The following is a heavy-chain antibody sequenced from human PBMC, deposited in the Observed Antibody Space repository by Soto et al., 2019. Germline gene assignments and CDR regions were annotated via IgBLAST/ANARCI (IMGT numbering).Heavy chain of an antibody. CDR1: GFTFSSYG. J-gene: IGHJ5*02. CDR2: ISYDGSNK. V-gene: IGHV3-30*18. D-gene: IGHD6-13*01. CDR3: AKDRSSSPDWFDP. Sequence: QVQLVESGGGVVQPGRSLRLSCAASGFTFSSYGMHWVRQAPGKGLEWVAVISYDGSNKYYADSVKGRVTISRDNSKNTLYLQMNSLRAEDTAVYYCAKDRSSSPDWFDPWGQGTLVTVSS.